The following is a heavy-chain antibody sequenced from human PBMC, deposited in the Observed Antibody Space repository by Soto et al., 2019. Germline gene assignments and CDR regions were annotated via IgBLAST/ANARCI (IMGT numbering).Heavy chain of an antibody. CDR2: IDWDDDK. J-gene: IGHJ6*01. V-gene: IGHV2-70*01. D-gene: IGHD6-13*01. Sequence: SGPPLANPTQTPTQPFTFSGFSLSTRRMCVSWIRQPPGKALEWLALIDWDDDKYYSTSLKTRLTISKDTSKNQVVLTMTNMDPVDTATYYCARSKTAGTGVGYYGMDVWGQGTTVTVSS. CDR1: GFSLSTRRMC. CDR3: ARSKTAGTGVGYYGMDV.